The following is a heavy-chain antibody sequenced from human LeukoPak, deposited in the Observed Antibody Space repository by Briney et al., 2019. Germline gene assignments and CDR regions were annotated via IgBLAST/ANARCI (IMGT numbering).Heavy chain of an antibody. Sequence: ASVKVSCKASGYTFTSYGITWVRQAPGQGLEWMGWISAYNGNTNYAQKLQGRVTMTTDTSTSTAYMELRSLRADATAVYYCARGGGAEADYSYYYMDVWGKGTTVTVSS. D-gene: IGHD2-15*01. CDR1: GYTFTSYG. CDR2: ISAYNGNT. CDR3: ARGGGAEADYSYYYMDV. V-gene: IGHV1-18*01. J-gene: IGHJ6*03.